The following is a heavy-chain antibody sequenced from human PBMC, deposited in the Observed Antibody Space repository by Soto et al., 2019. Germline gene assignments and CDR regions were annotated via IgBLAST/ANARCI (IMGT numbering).Heavy chain of an antibody. CDR1: GGTFSSYA. J-gene: IGHJ5*02. CDR2: IIPIVGTA. D-gene: IGHD2-2*01. V-gene: IGHV1-69*01. CDR3: ARVAPGGPQYLIPAARGSWFDP. Sequence: QVQLVQSGAEVKKPGSSVKVSCKASGGTFSSYAISWVRQAPGQGLEWMGGIIPIVGTANYAQKFQGRVTITADESTSTVYKELISLRSEDTAVYYCARVAPGGPQYLIPAARGSWFDPWGQGTLVTVSS.